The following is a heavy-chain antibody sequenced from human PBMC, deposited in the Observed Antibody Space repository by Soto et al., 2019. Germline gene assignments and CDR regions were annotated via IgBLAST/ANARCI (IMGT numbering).Heavy chain of an antibody. V-gene: IGHV3-23*01. J-gene: IGHJ4*02. CDR3: AKKRPDLHPHDY. D-gene: IGHD4-4*01. CDR2: ISGSGGTL. CDR1: GFSFTSYA. Sequence: HPGGSRRLSCAASGFSFTSYAMTWVRQAPGKGLEWVSAISGSGGTLLYADSVKGRFTISRDNSQNTLYLQMNSLRAEDTAVYFCAKKRPDLHPHDYWGQGTLVTVSS.